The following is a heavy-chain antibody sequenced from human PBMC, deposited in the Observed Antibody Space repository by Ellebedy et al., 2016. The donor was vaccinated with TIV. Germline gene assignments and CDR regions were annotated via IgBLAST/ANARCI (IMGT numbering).Heavy chain of an antibody. V-gene: IGHV1-8*01. J-gene: IGHJ1*01. CDR1: GYPFTAYD. D-gene: IGHD2-15*01. CDR2: MNPNSGNT. CDR3: ARGRCHGDNCYSSYFYH. Sequence: ASVKVSXXASGYPFTAYDINWVRQVTGQGLEWMGWMNPNSGNTGYAQKFQGGVTMTKNTSARTAYMELSSLRSEDTAVYYCARGRCHGDNCYSSYFYHWGQGTLVTVSS.